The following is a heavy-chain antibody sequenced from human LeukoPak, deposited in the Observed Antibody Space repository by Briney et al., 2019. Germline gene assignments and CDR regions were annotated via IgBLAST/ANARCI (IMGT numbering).Heavy chain of an antibody. Sequence: SQTLSLTCTVSGGSINSGAYYWTWIRQHPGKGLEWIGYIHYSGSTYYNPSLKSQVAMSVDTSKNQFSLKLTSVTAADTAVYYCAREWDASHCTTTTCYAVRYGMDVWGQGTTVTVSS. D-gene: IGHD2-2*01. J-gene: IGHJ6*02. CDR3: AREWDASHCTTTTCYAVRYGMDV. CDR2: IHYSGST. CDR1: GGSINSGAYY. V-gene: IGHV4-31*01.